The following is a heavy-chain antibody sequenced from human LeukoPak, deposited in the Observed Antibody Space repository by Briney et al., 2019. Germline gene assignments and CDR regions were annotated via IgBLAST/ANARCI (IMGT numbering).Heavy chain of an antibody. J-gene: IGHJ1*01. Sequence: SSETLSLTCSVSGASINSYYWSWIRQSAGKGLEYIGRVYTTGGTHYSPTFKSRLTLSADTSKNQFYLTLSSVTAADTAVYYCATGSGYYRGVEYFEYWGQGILVTVSS. CDR3: ATGSGYYRGVEYFEY. D-gene: IGHD3-22*01. CDR1: GASINSYY. V-gene: IGHV4-4*07. CDR2: VYTTGGT.